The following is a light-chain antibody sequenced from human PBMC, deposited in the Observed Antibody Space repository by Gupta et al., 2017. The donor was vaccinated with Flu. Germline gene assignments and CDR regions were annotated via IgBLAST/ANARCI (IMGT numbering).Light chain of an antibody. CDR1: QSLVLSNEYKA. CDR3: MQGTHTPLT. J-gene: IGKJ3*01. V-gene: IGKV2-28*01. CDR2: LRT. Sequence: SYCRSSQSLVLSNEYKAFDLCQRLEWRPVLLRSKLRTNRLRGVPDRFSGSGSGTDFTLRISRVEAEDVGTYYCMQGTHTPLTFGRGTKVDIK.